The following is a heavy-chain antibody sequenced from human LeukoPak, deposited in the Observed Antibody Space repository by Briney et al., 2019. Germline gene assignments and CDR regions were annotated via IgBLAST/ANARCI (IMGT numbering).Heavy chain of an antibody. CDR3: ASGGSGSYLVTFDI. D-gene: IGHD3-10*01. V-gene: IGHV3-53*04. CDR2: IYSGGST. CDR1: GFTVSSNY. Sequence: QPGGSLRLSCAASGFTVSSNYMSWVRQAPGKGLEWVSVIYSGGSTYYADSVKGRFTISRHNSKNTLYLQMNSLRAEDTAVYYCASGGSGSYLVTFDIWGQGTMVTVSS. J-gene: IGHJ3*02.